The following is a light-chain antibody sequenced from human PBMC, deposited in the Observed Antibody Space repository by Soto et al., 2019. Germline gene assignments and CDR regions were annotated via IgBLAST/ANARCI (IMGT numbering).Light chain of an antibody. CDR3: MQGTHWPIT. J-gene: IGKJ5*01. V-gene: IGKV2-30*02. CDR1: QSLVHSDGIAY. Sequence: DFVMSQSPLSLPVTLGKPSSISCRSNQSLVHSDGIAYFSWFQQRRGRSPRRLIYKVSNRDSGVPARFRGSGSGTDFALKISRVEAEDVGVYYCMQGTHWPITFGQGTRLEIK. CDR2: KVS.